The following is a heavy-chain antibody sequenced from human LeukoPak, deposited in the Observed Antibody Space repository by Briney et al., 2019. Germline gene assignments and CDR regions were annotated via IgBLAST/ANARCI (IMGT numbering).Heavy chain of an antibody. CDR2: ISGSGGST. Sequence: PGGSLRLSCAASGFTFSSYAMSWVRQDPGKGLEWVSAISGSGGSTYYADSVKGRFTISRDNSKNTLYLQMNSLRAEDTAVYYCAKDLFRYSGPFYWGQGTLVTVSS. CDR3: AKDLFRYSGPFY. D-gene: IGHD2-15*01. CDR1: GFTFSSYA. V-gene: IGHV3-23*01. J-gene: IGHJ4*02.